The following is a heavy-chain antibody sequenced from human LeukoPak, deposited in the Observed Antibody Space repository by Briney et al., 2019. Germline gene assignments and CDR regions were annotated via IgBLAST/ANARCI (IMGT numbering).Heavy chain of an antibody. V-gene: IGHV3-74*01. D-gene: IGHD6-13*01. CDR1: GFTFSSYW. CDR2: INTDGSST. Sequence: GGSLRLSCAASGFTFSSYWMHWVRQAPGKGLVWVSRINTDGSSTSYADSVKGRFTISRDNAKNSLYLQMNSLRAEDTAVYYCARAGDGSSWVDYWGQGTLVTVSS. J-gene: IGHJ4*02. CDR3: ARAGDGSSWVDY.